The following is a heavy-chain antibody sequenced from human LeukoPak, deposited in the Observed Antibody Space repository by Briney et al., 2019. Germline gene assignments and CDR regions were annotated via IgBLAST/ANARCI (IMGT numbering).Heavy chain of an antibody. CDR1: GFTFSRYE. J-gene: IGHJ4*02. Sequence: GGSLRLSCAASGFTFSRYEMNWVRQAPGEGLECVSYIISSGSTIYYADSVRGRLTISRDNAKHSLYLKINRVRAENTAVYYCARATGWDNYFDYWGQGSVVTVSS. CDR2: IISSGSTI. V-gene: IGHV3-48*03. D-gene: IGHD6-19*01. CDR3: ARATGWDNYFDY.